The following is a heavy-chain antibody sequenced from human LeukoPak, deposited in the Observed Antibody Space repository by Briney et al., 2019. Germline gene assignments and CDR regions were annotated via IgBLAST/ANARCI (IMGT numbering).Heavy chain of an antibody. CDR1: GGSISSGGYY. CDR3: ARTPAAAGTSGDY. Sequence: SETLSLTCAVSGGSISSGGYYWSWIRQPPGKGLEWIGYIYHSGSTYYNPSLKSRVTISVDRSKNQFSLKLSSVTAADTAVYYCARTPAAAGTSGDYWGQGTLVTVSS. V-gene: IGHV4-30-2*01. CDR2: IYHSGST. D-gene: IGHD6-13*01. J-gene: IGHJ4*02.